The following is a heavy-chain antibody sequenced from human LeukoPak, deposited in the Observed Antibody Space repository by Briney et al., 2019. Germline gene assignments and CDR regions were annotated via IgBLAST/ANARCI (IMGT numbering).Heavy chain of an antibody. J-gene: IGHJ4*02. CDR2: ISTYNGNT. D-gene: IGHD2-2*01. CDR3: ARDHRYCSSTSCVRGRLGY. CDR1: GYTFTSYG. V-gene: IGHV1-18*01. Sequence: ASVKVSCKASGYTFTSYGISWVRQAPGQGLEWMGWISTYNGNTNYAQKLQGRVTMTTDTSTSTAYMELRSLRSDDTAVYYCARDHRYCSSTSCVRGRLGYWGQGTLVTVSS.